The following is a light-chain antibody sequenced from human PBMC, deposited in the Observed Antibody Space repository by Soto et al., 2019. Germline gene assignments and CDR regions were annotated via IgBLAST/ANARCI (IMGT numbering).Light chain of an antibody. CDR2: DVS. V-gene: IGLV2-14*01. J-gene: IGLJ1*01. CDR1: SSDVCGYNY. Sequence: QSVLTQPASVSGSPGQSITISCTGTSSDVCGYNYVSWYQQHPGKAPKLMIYDVSNRPSGVSNRFSGSKSGNTASLTISRLQAEDEADYYCSSYTSSSTLFYVFGTGTKVTVL. CDR3: SSYTSSSTLFYV.